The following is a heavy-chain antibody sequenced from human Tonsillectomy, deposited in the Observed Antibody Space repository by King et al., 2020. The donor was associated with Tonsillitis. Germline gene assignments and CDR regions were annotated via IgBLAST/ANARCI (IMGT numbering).Heavy chain of an antibody. CDR2: ISGSGGSK. CDR3: ARDPLYDSSGYYLDY. D-gene: IGHD3-22*01. V-gene: IGHV3-23*04. CDR1: GFTFSNHA. Sequence: VQLVESGGGLVQPGGSLRLSCEASGFTFSNHAMSWVRQAPGKGLEWVSGISGSGGSKYYADSVKGRFTISRDNSKNTLYLQMNSLRAEDTAVYYCARDPLYDSSGYYLDYWGQGTLVTVSS. J-gene: IGHJ4*02.